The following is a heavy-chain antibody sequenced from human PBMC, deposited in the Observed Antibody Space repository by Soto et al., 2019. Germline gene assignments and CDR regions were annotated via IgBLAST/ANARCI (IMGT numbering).Heavy chain of an antibody. V-gene: IGHV3-48*01. J-gene: IGHJ4*02. CDR3: ASIIAVADVDY. Sequence: EVQRVESGGGLVQAGGSLSLSCAASGFTFSSYSMNWVRQAPGKGLEWVSYISSSSSTIYYADSVKGRFTISRDNAKNSLYLQMNCLRAEDTAVYYGASIIAVADVDYWGQGTLVTVSS. CDR2: ISSSSSTI. CDR1: GFTFSSYS. D-gene: IGHD6-19*01.